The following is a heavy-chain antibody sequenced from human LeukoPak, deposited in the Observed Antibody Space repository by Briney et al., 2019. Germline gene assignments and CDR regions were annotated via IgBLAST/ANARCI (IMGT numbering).Heavy chain of an antibody. CDR3: ARGHMVTTWKDFDY. CDR2: INVGNGNV. CDR1: GFTLSTYA. D-gene: IGHD4-17*01. Sequence: ASVKVSCKASGFTLSTYAIHWVRQAPGQGLEWMGWINVGNGNVKYSQKFQGRVTITRDTSASTVYMEPSRLRPADTAIYYCARGHMVTTWKDFDYWGQGTLVALSS. V-gene: IGHV1-3*01. J-gene: IGHJ4*02.